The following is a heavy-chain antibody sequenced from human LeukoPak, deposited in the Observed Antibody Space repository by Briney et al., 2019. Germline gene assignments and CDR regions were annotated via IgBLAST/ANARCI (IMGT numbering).Heavy chain of an antibody. CDR1: GGSFSGYY. Sequence: PSETLSLTCAVYGGSFSGYYWSWIRQPPGKGLEWIGEINHSGSTNYNPSLKSRVTISVDTSKNQFSLKLSSVTAADTAVYYCARDSNYYDSSGYYNWFDPWGQGTLVTVSS. D-gene: IGHD3-22*01. V-gene: IGHV4-34*01. CDR2: INHSGST. J-gene: IGHJ5*02. CDR3: ARDSNYYDSSGYYNWFDP.